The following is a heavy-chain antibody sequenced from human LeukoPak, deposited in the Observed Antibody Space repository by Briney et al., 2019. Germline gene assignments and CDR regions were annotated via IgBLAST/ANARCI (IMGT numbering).Heavy chain of an antibody. J-gene: IGHJ4*02. V-gene: IGHV3-53*01. D-gene: IGHD3-22*01. CDR2: IYSGDNT. CDR3: ARGYSNLHDDSSGYYIDY. CDR1: GFTVSSNY. Sequence: GGSLRLSCAASGFTVSSNYMSWVRQAPGRGLEWVSVIYSGDNTYYADSVRGRFTISRDNSKNTLYLQMNSLRAEDTAVYYCARGYSNLHDDSSGYYIDYWGQGTLVTVSS.